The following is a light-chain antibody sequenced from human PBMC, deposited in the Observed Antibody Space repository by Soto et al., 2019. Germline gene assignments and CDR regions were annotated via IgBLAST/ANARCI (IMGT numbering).Light chain of an antibody. J-gene: IGLJ3*02. CDR3: TSYTTSRIWV. CDR1: SGDVGHYNY. Sequence: HSVLTQPASVSGSPGQSITISCTGSSGDVGHYNYVSWYQQHPGKAPKLMIYEVSNRPSGVSNRFSGSKSGNTASLIISGLQAEDEADYYCTSYTTSRIWVFGGGTKLTVL. V-gene: IGLV2-14*01. CDR2: EVS.